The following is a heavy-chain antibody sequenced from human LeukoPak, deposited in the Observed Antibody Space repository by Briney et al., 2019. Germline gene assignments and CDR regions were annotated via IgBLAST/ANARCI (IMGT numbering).Heavy chain of an antibody. V-gene: IGHV4-39*07. J-gene: IGHJ6*02. CDR3: ARDAALLGTPYGMDV. Sequence: PSETLSLTCTVSGGSISSSSYYWGWIRQPPGKGLEWIGSIYYSGSTYYNPSLKSRVTISVDTSKNQFSLKLSSVTAADTAVYYCARDAALLGTPYGMDVWGQGTTVTVSS. D-gene: IGHD7-27*01. CDR1: GGSISSSSYY. CDR2: IYYSGST.